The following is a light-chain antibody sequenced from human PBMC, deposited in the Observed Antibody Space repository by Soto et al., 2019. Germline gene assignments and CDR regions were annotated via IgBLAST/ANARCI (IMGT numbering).Light chain of an antibody. CDR3: QQYNNWPRT. J-gene: IGKJ1*01. CDR1: QSVSSN. V-gene: IGKV3-15*01. CDR2: GAS. Sequence: EIGVSQSPATLSVSPRERATLSCRASQSVSSNLAWYQQKPGQAPRLLIYGASTRATGIPARFSGSGSGTEFTLTISSLQSEDFAVYYCQQYNNWPRTFGQGTKVDIK.